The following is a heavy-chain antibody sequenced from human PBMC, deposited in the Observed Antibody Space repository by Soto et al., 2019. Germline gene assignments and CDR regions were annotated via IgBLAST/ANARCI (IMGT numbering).Heavy chain of an antibody. Sequence: GGSLRLSCAASGFNFSNYAMHWVRQAPGKGLEWVSAISGSGGNTYYAGSVKGRFTISRDNSKNTLYLQMNSLRAEDTAVYYCSKDGSYYDSPTESDYWGQGTLVTVSS. CDR2: ISGSGGNT. D-gene: IGHD3-22*01. J-gene: IGHJ4*02. V-gene: IGHV3-23*01. CDR1: GFNFSNYA. CDR3: SKDGSYYDSPTESDY.